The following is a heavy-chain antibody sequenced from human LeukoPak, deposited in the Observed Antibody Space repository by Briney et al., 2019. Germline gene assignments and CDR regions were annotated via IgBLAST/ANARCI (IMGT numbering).Heavy chain of an antibody. Sequence: PGGSLRLSCAASAFTLRSYAMSWVRQAGGKGLEWVGFIRRKAYGGTTEYAASVKGRFTISRDDSKSIAYLQMNSLKTEDTAVYYCTRGSEWEPQTAGYWGQGTLVTVSS. J-gene: IGHJ4*02. CDR2: IRRKAYGGTT. V-gene: IGHV3-49*04. CDR1: AFTLRSYA. D-gene: IGHD1-26*01. CDR3: TRGSEWEPQTAGY.